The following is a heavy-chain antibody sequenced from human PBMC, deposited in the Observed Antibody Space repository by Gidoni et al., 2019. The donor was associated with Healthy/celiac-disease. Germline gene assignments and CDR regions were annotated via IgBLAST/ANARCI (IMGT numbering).Heavy chain of an antibody. CDR2: ISGSGGST. D-gene: IGHD2-2*01. CDR3: AKSEEYQLPSWENWFDP. CDR1: GFTFSSYA. Sequence: EVPLLEYGGGLVQPGGSLRLSCAASGFTFSSYAMSWVRQPPGKGLVWVSVISGSGGSTYYADSVKCRFTISRDNSKNTLYLQMNSLRAEDTAVYYCAKSEEYQLPSWENWFDPWGQVTLVTVSS. V-gene: IGHV3-23*01. J-gene: IGHJ5*02.